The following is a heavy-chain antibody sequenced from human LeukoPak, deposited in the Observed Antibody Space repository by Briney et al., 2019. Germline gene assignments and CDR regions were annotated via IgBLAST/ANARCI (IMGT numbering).Heavy chain of an antibody. CDR2: FDPEDGET. J-gene: IGHJ4*02. Sequence: ASVRVSCKVSGYTLTELSMHWVRQAPGKGLEWTGGFDPEDGETIYAQKFQGRVTMTEDSSTDTAYMELSSLRSEDTAVYYCATGYSSGWFDYWGQGTLVTVSS. CDR1: GYTLTELS. V-gene: IGHV1-24*01. D-gene: IGHD6-19*01. CDR3: ATGYSSGWFDY.